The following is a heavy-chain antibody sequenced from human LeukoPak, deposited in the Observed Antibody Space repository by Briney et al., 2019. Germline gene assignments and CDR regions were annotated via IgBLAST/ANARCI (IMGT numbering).Heavy chain of an antibody. D-gene: IGHD2-15*01. CDR1: GGTFSSYA. Sequence: SVKVSCKASGGTFSSYAISWVRQAPGQGLEWMGRIIPIFGIANYAQKFQGRVTITADKSTSTAYMELSSLRSEDTAVYYCASWFRYCSGGSCYNGMDVRGQGTTVTVSS. CDR2: IIPIFGIA. CDR3: ASWFRYCSGGSCYNGMDV. J-gene: IGHJ6*02. V-gene: IGHV1-69*04.